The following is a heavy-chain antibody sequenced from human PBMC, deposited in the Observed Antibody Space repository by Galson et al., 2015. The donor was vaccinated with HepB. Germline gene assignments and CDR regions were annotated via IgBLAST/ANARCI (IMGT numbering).Heavy chain of an antibody. CDR3: ARERDYYGSGSYYNGAFDY. D-gene: IGHD3-10*01. Sequence: SLRLSCAASGFTFSSYGMHWVRQAPGKGLEWVAVISYDGSNKYYADSVKGRFTISRDNSKNTLYLQMNSLRAEDTAVYYCARERDYYGSGSYYNGAFDYWGQGTLVTVSS. V-gene: IGHV3-30*03. J-gene: IGHJ4*02. CDR1: GFTFSSYG. CDR2: ISYDGSNK.